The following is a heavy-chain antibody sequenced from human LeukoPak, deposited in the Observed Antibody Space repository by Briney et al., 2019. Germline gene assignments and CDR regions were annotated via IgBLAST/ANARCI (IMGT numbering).Heavy chain of an antibody. CDR3: AREGTVAGLALGYFDY. CDR2: IYYSGST. Sequence: SETLSLTCTVSGGSISSSSYYWGWIRQRPGKGLEWIGSIYYSGSTYYNPSLKSRVTISVDTSKNQFSLKLSSVTAADTAVYYCAREGTVAGLALGYFDYWGQGTLVTVSS. V-gene: IGHV4-39*07. D-gene: IGHD6-13*01. CDR1: GGSISSSSYY. J-gene: IGHJ4*02.